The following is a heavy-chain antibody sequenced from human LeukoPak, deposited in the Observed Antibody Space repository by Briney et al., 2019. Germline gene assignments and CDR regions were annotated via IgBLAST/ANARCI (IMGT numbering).Heavy chain of an antibody. CDR3: ARLRFYDSTGYSPGHYMDV. Sequence: KSSETLSLTCTVSGGPIYSYHWSWIRQTAGKGLEWIGRLYPGVSPNYNPSLKSRVTMSVDTSKKQFALKLNTVTAADTAVYYCARLRFYDSTGYSPGHYMDVWGKGTTVTVSS. V-gene: IGHV4-4*07. D-gene: IGHD3-22*01. J-gene: IGHJ6*03. CDR2: LYPGVSP. CDR1: GGPIYSYH.